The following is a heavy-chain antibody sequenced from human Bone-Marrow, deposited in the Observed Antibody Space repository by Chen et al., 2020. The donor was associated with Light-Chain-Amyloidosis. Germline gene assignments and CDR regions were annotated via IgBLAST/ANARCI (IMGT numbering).Heavy chain of an antibody. CDR1: GGSISSSSYY. V-gene: IGHV4-39*07. Sequence: QLQLQESGPGLVKPSETLSLTCTVSGGSISSSSYYWGWIRQPPGKGLEWIGSIYYSGSTYYNPSLKSRVTISVDTSKNQFSLKLSSVTAADTAVYYSTRAGVNGTGYFSPFDHWGQGYLVTVSS. CDR2: IYYSGST. CDR3: TRAGVNGTGYFSPFDH. J-gene: IGHJ4*02. D-gene: IGHD2-8*02.